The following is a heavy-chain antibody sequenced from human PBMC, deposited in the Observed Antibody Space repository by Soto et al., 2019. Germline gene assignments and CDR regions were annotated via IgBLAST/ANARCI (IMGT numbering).Heavy chain of an antibody. CDR2: IDHSGSP. Sequence: PSETPDLRCAVYGGCFSGYYLSWIRKPPGKGLEWIGEIDHSGSPKYNPSLKSRVIISVDTSKKQFSLKVSSVTVADTAVYCCARGQKKSSSSRILPTETTWFDPWGEGTLVTVSS. CDR1: GGCFSGYY. D-gene: IGHD6-6*01. CDR3: ARGQKKSSSSRILPTETTWFDP. J-gene: IGHJ5*02. V-gene: IGHV4-34*01.